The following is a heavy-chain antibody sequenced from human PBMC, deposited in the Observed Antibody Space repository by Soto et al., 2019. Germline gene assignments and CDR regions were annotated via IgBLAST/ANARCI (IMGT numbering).Heavy chain of an antibody. J-gene: IGHJ4*02. Sequence: PGGSLRLSCVASGFDFSVYGLHWVRQAPGKGLEWVTFIWYDGNNKYYADSVKGRFTVSRDRSRNTVYLQMNSLRAEDTAIYFCVRDPTQIQGPAFDLWGRGTLVTVSS. V-gene: IGHV3-33*01. CDR1: GFDFSVYG. CDR2: IWYDGNNK. CDR3: VRDPTQIQGPAFDL. D-gene: IGHD1-1*01.